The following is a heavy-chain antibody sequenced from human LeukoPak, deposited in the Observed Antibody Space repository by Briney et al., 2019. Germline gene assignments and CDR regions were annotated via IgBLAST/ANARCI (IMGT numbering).Heavy chain of an antibody. CDR3: ARDSGWLGDFDY. V-gene: IGHV3-30*03. CDR2: ISYDGSNK. D-gene: IGHD3-10*01. Sequence: GGSLRLSCAASGFSFSNCSMNWVRQAPGKGLEWVAVISYDGSNKYYADSVKGRFTISRDNSKNTLYLQMNSLRAEDTAVYYCARDSGWLGDFDYWGQGTLVTVSS. CDR1: GFSFSNCS. J-gene: IGHJ4*02.